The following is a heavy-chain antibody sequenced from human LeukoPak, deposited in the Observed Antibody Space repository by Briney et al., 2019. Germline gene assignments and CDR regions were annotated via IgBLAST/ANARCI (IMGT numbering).Heavy chain of an antibody. D-gene: IGHD4-17*01. CDR2: IYYSGIT. Sequence: KPSETHSPICPVSGASNSGDWCRWVRQPPGKGLEWIGYIYYSGITNYNPSLKSRVTISVDTSKNQFSLKLSSVTAADTAVYCCAREDDYGDIWNSWGAGTMVTVSS. V-gene: IGHV4-59*01. J-gene: IGHJ4*02. CDR3: AREDDYGDIWNS. CDR1: GASNSGDW.